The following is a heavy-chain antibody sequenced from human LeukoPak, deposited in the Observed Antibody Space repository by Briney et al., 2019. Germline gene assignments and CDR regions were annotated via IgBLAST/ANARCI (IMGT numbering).Heavy chain of an antibody. CDR3: ARGLVGGRYNYGPYFDS. CDR2: IQNTGTT. J-gene: IGHJ4*02. V-gene: IGHV4-59*01. D-gene: IGHD5-18*01. Sequence: SETLSLTCTVSGGSITNYYWSWIRQSPEKGLEWIGYIQNTGTTNYNPSLKSRVTMSVDTSKKQLSLSLTSVSAADTAVYFCARGLVGGRYNYGPYFDSWGQGTLVTVSS. CDR1: GGSITNYY.